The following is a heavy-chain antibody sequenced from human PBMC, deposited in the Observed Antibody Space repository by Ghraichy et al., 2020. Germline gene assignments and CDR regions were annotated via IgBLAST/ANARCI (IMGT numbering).Heavy chain of an antibody. Sequence: LSLTCAASGFTFSDYYMSWTRQAPGKGLEWVSYISSSGSTIYYADSVKGRFTISRDNAKNSLYLQMNSLRAEDTAVYYCARDQGHGGSYHSSDAFDIWGQGTMVTVSS. CDR1: GFTFSDYY. D-gene: IGHD1-26*01. CDR3: ARDQGHGGSYHSSDAFDI. CDR2: ISSSGSTI. V-gene: IGHV3-11*01. J-gene: IGHJ3*02.